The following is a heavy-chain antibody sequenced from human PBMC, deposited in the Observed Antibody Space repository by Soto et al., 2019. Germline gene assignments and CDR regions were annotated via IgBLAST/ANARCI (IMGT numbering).Heavy chain of an antibody. CDR2: IIPIFGTA. CDR3: ASREMYYYGSGSYPGPYYYYGMDV. D-gene: IGHD3-10*01. CDR1: GGTFSSYA. V-gene: IGHV1-69*13. J-gene: IGHJ6*02. Sequence: SVKVSCKASGGTFSSYAISWVRQAPGQGLEWMGGIIPIFGTANYAQKFQGRVTITADESTSTAYMELSSLRSEDTAVYYCASREMYYYGSGSYPGPYYYYGMDVWGQGTTVTVSS.